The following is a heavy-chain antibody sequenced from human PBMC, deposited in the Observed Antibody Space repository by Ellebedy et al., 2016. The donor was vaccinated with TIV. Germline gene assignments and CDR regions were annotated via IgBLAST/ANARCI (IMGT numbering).Heavy chain of an antibody. CDR2: IGGSGGYT. Sequence: GESLKISXAASGFTFSSYAMSWVRQAPGKGLQWVSGIGGSGGYTYYADSVKGRFTISRDNAKNSLYLQMNSLRAEDTAVYYCARVPLDYGDYEVDAFDIWGQGTMVTVSS. J-gene: IGHJ3*02. D-gene: IGHD4-17*01. CDR3: ARVPLDYGDYEVDAFDI. V-gene: IGHV3-23*01. CDR1: GFTFSSYA.